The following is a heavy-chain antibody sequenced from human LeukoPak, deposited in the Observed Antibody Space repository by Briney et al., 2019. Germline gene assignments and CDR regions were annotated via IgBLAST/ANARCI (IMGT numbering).Heavy chain of an antibody. CDR2: IKQDGSEN. Sequence: RGSLRLSCEASGLTFGDYWMTWVRQAPGKGLECVANIKQDGSENHYVDSVKGRFTISRDNAKNSLSLQMNSLRAEDTAVYYGATYWRYFDWLLSDIWGLGTMVTVSS. CDR3: ATYWRYFDWLLSDI. V-gene: IGHV3-7*05. J-gene: IGHJ3*02. CDR1: GLTFGDYW. D-gene: IGHD3-9*01.